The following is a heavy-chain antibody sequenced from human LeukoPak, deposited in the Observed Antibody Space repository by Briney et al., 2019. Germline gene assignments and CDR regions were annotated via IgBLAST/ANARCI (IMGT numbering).Heavy chain of an antibody. CDR3: ARGGRTLEFDY. J-gene: IGHJ4*02. V-gene: IGHV3-7*01. D-gene: IGHD1-26*01. CDR1: GFTFSSYS. Sequence: GGSPRLSCAASGFTFSSYSMNWVRQAPGKGLEWVANTKQEGSASYYVDSVTGRFTISRDNAMNSLYLQMNSLRAEDTAVYYCARGGRTLEFDYWGQGTLVTVSS. CDR2: TKQEGSAS.